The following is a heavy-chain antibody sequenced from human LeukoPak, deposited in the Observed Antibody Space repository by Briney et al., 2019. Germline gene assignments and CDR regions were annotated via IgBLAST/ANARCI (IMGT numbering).Heavy chain of an antibody. CDR1: GGSFSGYY. D-gene: IGHD4-17*01. V-gene: IGHV4-34*01. CDR2: INHSGST. CDR3: ASIYGDNNWFDP. J-gene: IGHJ5*02. Sequence: PSETLSLTCAVYGGSFSGYYWSWIRQPPGKGLEWIGEINHSGSTNYNPSLKSRVTISVDTSKNQFSLKLSSVTAADTAVYYCASIYGDNNWFDPWGQGTLVTVSS.